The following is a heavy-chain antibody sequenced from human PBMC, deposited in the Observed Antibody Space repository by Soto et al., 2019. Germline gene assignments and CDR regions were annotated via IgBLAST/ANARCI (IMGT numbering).Heavy chain of an antibody. D-gene: IGHD6-13*01. J-gene: IGHJ6*02. Sequence: SVKVSGKASGGTFSSYAISWVRQAPGQGLEWMGGIIPIFGTANYAQKFQGRVTITADESTSTAYMELSSLRSEDTAVYYCARGGQQLVYYGMDVWGQGTTVTVSS. CDR2: IIPIFGTA. CDR1: GGTFSSYA. V-gene: IGHV1-69*13. CDR3: ARGGQQLVYYGMDV.